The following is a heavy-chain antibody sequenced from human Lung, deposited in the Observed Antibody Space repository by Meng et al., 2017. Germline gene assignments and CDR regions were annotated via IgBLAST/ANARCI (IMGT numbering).Heavy chain of an antibody. D-gene: IGHD4-11*01. CDR2: SNHNEST. CDR3: ARGPTTMAHDFDY. J-gene: IGHJ4*02. CDR1: GGSLSWNC. V-gene: IGHV4-34*04. Sequence: QGQLWQWVASVLNPPASRVLTCVFSGGSLSWNCQSGSRRPAGKGLECIGESNHNESTNKSPSPVSRATTSVESSQNQRSLKLSSATADDWAVYYCARGPTTMAHDFDYWGQGTLVTVSS.